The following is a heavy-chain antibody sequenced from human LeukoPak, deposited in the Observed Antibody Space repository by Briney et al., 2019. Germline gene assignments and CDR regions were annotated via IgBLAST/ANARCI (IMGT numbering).Heavy chain of an antibody. D-gene: IGHD3-22*01. CDR1: GFTFSAYW. CDR3: AKDLGSGYYGLKFDY. CDR2: IWYDGSNK. J-gene: IGHJ4*02. V-gene: IGHV3-33*06. Sequence: GGSLRLSCATSGFTFSAYWMHWVRQAPGKGLEWVAVIWYDGSNKYYADSVKGRFTISRDNSKNTLYLQMNSLRAEDTAVYYCAKDLGSGYYGLKFDYWGQGTLVTVSS.